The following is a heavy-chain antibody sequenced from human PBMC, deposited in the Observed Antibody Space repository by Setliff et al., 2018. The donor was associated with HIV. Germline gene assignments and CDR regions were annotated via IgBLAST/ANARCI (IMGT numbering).Heavy chain of an antibody. CDR3: ARDWGVYPNYYYYMDV. CDR1: GFTFSSYS. CDR2: ISSSSSTI. V-gene: IGHV3-48*01. Sequence: GGSLRLSCAASGFTFSSYSMNWVRQAPGKGLEWVSYISSSSSTIYYADSVKGRFTISRDNAKNSLYLQMNSLRAEDTAVYYCARDWGVYPNYYYYMDVWGKGTTVTVSS. J-gene: IGHJ6*03. D-gene: IGHD3-16*01.